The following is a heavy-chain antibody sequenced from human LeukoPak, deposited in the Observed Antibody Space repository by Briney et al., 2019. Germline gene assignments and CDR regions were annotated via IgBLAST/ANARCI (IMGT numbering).Heavy chain of an antibody. CDR3: ARPHNSGSPIDAFDI. CDR2: IYYSGST. D-gene: IGHD3-10*01. CDR1: GGSISSYY. J-gene: IGHJ3*02. Sequence: SETLSLTCTVSGGSISSYYWSWIRQPPGKGLEWIGYIYYSGSTNYNPSLKNRVTISVDTSKNQFSLKLSSVTAADTAVYYCARPHNSGSPIDAFDIWGQGTMVTVSS. V-gene: IGHV4-59*08.